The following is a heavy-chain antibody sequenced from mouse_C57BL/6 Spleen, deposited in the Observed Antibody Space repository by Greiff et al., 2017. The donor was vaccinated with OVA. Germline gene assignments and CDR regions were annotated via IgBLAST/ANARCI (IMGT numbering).Heavy chain of an antibody. J-gene: IGHJ4*01. CDR3: TADGYYSSMDY. D-gene: IGHD2-3*01. CDR2: IRLKSDNYAT. Sequence: EVKLVESGGGLVQPGGSMKLSCVASGFTFSNYWMNWVRQSPEKGLEWVAQIRLKSDNYATHYAESVKGRFTISRDDSKSSVYLQMNNLRAEDTGIYYCTADGYYSSMDYWGQGTSVTVSS. CDR1: GFTFSNYW. V-gene: IGHV6-3*01.